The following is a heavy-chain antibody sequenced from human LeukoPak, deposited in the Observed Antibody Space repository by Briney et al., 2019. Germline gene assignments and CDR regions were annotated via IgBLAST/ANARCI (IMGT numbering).Heavy chain of an antibody. CDR2: ARHDESHK. CDR3: ARDRTGQQLISRKQYYYMDV. D-gene: IGHD6-13*01. CDR1: GFTFSRYG. Sequence: PGGSLRLSCVASGFTFSRYGMHWVRQAPGKGLEWVAFARHDESHKSYADSVKGRFTISRDNSKNTLYLQMNSLRAEDTAVYYCARDRTGQQLISRKQYYYMDVWGKGTTVTISS. V-gene: IGHV3-30*02. J-gene: IGHJ6*03.